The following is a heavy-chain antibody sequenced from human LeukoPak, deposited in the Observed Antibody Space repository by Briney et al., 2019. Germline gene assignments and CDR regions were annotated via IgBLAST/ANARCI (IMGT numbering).Heavy chain of an antibody. CDR1: GGSISSSNW. D-gene: IGHD6-19*01. Sequence: SETLSLTCAVSGGSISSSNWWSWVRQPPGKGLEWIGEIYHSGSTNYNPSLKSRVTISVDRSKNQFSLKLSSVTAADTAAYYCARDPRQWLVHGMDVWGQGTTVTVSS. CDR3: ARDPRQWLVHGMDV. J-gene: IGHJ6*02. CDR2: IYHSGST. V-gene: IGHV4-4*02.